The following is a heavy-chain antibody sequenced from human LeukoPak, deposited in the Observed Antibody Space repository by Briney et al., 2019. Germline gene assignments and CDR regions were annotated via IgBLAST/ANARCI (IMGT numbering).Heavy chain of an antibody. CDR2: ISAYNGNT. CDR3: ARSDNGSYRPSPGDWFDP. V-gene: IGHV1-18*01. D-gene: IGHD1-26*01. CDR1: GYTFTSYG. J-gene: IGHJ5*02. Sequence: ASVKVSCKASGYTFTSYGISWVRQAPGQGLEWMGWISAYNGNTNYAQKLQGRVTMTTDTSTSTAYMELRSLRSDDTAVYYCARSDNGSYRPSPGDWFDPWGQGTLVTVSS.